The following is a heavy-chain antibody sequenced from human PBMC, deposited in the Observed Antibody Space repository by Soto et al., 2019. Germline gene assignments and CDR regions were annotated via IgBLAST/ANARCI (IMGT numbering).Heavy chain of an antibody. CDR2: IRSKAYGGTT. V-gene: IGHV3-49*04. D-gene: IGHD3-22*01. CDR3: TCVSSGYYGQRDY. CDR1: GFPFGDYA. Sequence: GGSLRLSCTASGFPFGDYAMSLVRQSPGKGLEWVGFIRSKAYGGTTEYAASVKGRFTISRDDSKSIAYLQMKSLKTEDTAVYYCTCVSSGYYGQRDYWGQGTLHTVS. J-gene: IGHJ4*02.